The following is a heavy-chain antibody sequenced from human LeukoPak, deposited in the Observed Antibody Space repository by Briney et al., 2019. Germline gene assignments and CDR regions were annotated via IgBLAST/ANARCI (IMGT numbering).Heavy chain of an antibody. CDR3: ARETLMITFGGVIGYYYYGMDV. D-gene: IGHD3-16*02. Sequence: SQTLSLTCAISGDSVSSNSAAWNWIRQSPSRGLEWLGRTYYGSKWYNDYAVSVKSRITINPDTSKNQFSLQLNSVTPEDTAVYYCARETLMITFGGVIGYYYYGMDVWGQGTTVTVSS. CDR2: TYYGSKWYN. CDR1: GDSVSSNSAA. J-gene: IGHJ6*02. V-gene: IGHV6-1*01.